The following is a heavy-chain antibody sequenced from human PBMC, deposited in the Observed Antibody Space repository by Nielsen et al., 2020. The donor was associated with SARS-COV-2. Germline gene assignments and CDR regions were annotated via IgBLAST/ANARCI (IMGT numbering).Heavy chain of an antibody. Sequence: SVKVSCKASGGTFSSYAISWVRQAPGQGLEWMGGIIPIFGTANYAQKFQGRVTITADKSTSTAYMELSRLRSDDTAVYYCASIVVVPGGMDVWGQGTTVTVSS. J-gene: IGHJ6*02. V-gene: IGHV1-69*06. CDR1: GGTFSSYA. CDR2: IIPIFGTA. CDR3: ASIVVVPGGMDV. D-gene: IGHD2-2*01.